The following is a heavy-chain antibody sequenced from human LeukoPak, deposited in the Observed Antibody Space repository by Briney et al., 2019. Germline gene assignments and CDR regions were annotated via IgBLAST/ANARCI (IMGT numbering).Heavy chain of an antibody. Sequence: AGGSLRLSCAASGFTFSLYWMTWVRQAPGKGLEWVANIKQDGSKKSYVDSVKGRFTISRDNAKNSLYLQMNSLRAEDTAIYYCTRVGYIDEGIDYWGQGTLVTVSS. J-gene: IGHJ4*02. CDR3: TRVGYIDEGIDY. CDR1: GFTFSLYW. CDR2: IKQDGSKK. V-gene: IGHV3-7*04. D-gene: IGHD5-24*01.